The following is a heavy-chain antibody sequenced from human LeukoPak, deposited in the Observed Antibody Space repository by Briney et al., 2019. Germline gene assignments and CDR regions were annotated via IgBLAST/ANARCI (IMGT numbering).Heavy chain of an antibody. CDR3: ARDFGQQLLGKYYYYG. Sequence: GGSLRLSYAASGFTFSSYSMNWVRQAPGKGLEWVSSIGSGSNYIDYADSVKGRFTISRDNAKNSLSLQMNSLRAEDTAVYYCARDFGQQLLGKYYYYG. D-gene: IGHD6-13*01. CDR2: IGSGSNYI. J-gene: IGHJ6*01. V-gene: IGHV3-21*01. CDR1: GFTFSSYS.